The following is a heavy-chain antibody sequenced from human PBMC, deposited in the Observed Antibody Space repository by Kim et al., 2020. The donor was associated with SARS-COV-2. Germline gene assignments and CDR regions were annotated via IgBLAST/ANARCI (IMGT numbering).Heavy chain of an antibody. CDR3: VKDRWDDSSWSLSLFDY. Sequence: GGSLRLSCSASGFTFSSYAMHWVRQAPGKGLEYVSAISSNGGSTYYADSVKGRFTISRDNSKNTLYLQMSSLRAEDTAVYYCVKDRWDDSSWSLSLFDYWGQGTLVTVSS. J-gene: IGHJ4*02. CDR2: ISSNGGST. D-gene: IGHD6-6*01. V-gene: IGHV3-64D*09. CDR1: GFTFSSYA.